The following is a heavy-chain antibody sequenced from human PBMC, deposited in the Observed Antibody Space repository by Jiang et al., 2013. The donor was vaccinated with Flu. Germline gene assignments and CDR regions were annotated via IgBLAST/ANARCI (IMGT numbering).Heavy chain of an antibody. V-gene: IGHV3-7*03. CDR3: ARDPNDFWSGHPYGMDV. CDR1: GFTFSSYW. CDR2: IKQDGSEK. J-gene: IGHJ6*02. Sequence: QLVESGGGLVQPGGSLRLSCAASGFTFSSYWMSWVRQAPGKGLEWVANIKQDGSEKYYVDSVKGRFTTSRDNAKNSLYLQMNSLRAEDTAVYYCARDPNDFWSGHPYGMDVWGQGTTVTVSS. D-gene: IGHD3-3*01.